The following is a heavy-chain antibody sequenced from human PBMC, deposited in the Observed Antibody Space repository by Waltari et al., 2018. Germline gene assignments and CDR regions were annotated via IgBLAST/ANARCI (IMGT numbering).Heavy chain of an antibody. V-gene: IGHV4-34*01. J-gene: IGHJ5*02. CDR3: ARGRRDWFDP. Sequence: QVQLQQWGAGLLKPSETLSLTCAVYGGSFSGYYWSWIRQPPGKGLEWIGEINHSGSTNYNPSRKSRVTISVDTSKNQFSLKLSSVTAADTAVYYCARGRRDWFDPWGQGTLVTVSS. CDR2: INHSGST. CDR1: GGSFSGYY.